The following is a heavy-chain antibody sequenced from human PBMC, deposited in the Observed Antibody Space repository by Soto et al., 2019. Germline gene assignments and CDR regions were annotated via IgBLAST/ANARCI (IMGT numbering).Heavy chain of an antibody. Sequence: SETLSLTCTVSGVSVISESYYWSWIRQTPGKGLEWIGYVYYSGITNRNPSLKSRVTISVDTSKNQFSLRLNSVTAADTAVYYCAKDLKAARRLRDYYYGMDVWGQGTTVTVSS. J-gene: IGHJ6*02. CDR2: VYYSGIT. D-gene: IGHD6-6*01. CDR1: GVSVISESYY. CDR3: AKDLKAARRLRDYYYGMDV. V-gene: IGHV4-61*01.